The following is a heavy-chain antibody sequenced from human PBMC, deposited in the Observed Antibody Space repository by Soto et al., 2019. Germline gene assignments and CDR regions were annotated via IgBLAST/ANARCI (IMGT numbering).Heavy chain of an antibody. CDR3: ARESYYGSGPWY. CDR2: ISAYNGNT. V-gene: IGHV1-18*01. CDR1: GYTFTSYG. D-gene: IGHD3-10*01. J-gene: IGHJ4*02. Sequence: ASVKVSCKASGYTFTSYGISWVRQAPGQGLEWMGWISAYNGNTYYAQNLQGRVTMATDTSTSTAYMELRSLRSDDTAVYYCARESYYGSGPWYWGQGPLVTVSS.